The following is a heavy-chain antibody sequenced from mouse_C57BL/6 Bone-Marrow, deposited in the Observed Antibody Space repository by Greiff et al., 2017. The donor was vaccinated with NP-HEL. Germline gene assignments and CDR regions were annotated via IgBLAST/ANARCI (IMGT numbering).Heavy chain of an antibody. CDR3: AKKRGNYGLDY. V-gene: IGHV5-17*01. CDR1: GFTFSNYG. CDR2: ISSGSSTI. Sequence: EVHLVESGGGLVKPGGSLKLSCAASGFTFSNYGMHWVRQAPEKGLEWVAYISSGSSTIYYADTVKGRFTISRDNAKNTLFLQMTSLRSEDTAMYYCAKKRGNYGLDYWGQGTSVTVSS. J-gene: IGHJ4*01. D-gene: IGHD2-1*01.